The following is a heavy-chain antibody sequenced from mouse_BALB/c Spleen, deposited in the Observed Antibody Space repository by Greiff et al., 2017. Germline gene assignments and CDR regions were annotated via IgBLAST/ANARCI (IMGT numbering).Heavy chain of an antibody. CDR3: TRYFYGSDYYAMDY. J-gene: IGHJ4*01. CDR1: GYTFTDYE. Sequence: VKLQESGAELVRPGASVTLSCKASGYTFTDYEMHWVKQTPVHGLEWIGAIDPETGGTAYNQKFKGKATLTADKSSSTAYMELRSLTSEDSAVYYCTRYFYGSDYYAMDYWGQGTSVTVSS. D-gene: IGHD1-1*01. CDR2: IDPETGGT. V-gene: IGHV1-15*01.